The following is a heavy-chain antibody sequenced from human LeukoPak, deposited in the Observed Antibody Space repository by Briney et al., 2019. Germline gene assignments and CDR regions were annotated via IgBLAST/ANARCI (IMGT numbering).Heavy chain of an antibody. D-gene: IGHD6-13*01. Sequence: ASVKVSCKASGYTFTSYYMHWVRQAPGQGLEWMGIINPSGGSTSYAQKFQGRVTMTRDTSTSTVYMELSSLRSEDTAVYYCARARGGIAAAGTRRRNWFDPWGQGTLVTVSS. CDR1: GYTFTSYY. CDR3: ARARGGIAAAGTRRRNWFDP. CDR2: INPSGGST. J-gene: IGHJ5*02. V-gene: IGHV1-46*01.